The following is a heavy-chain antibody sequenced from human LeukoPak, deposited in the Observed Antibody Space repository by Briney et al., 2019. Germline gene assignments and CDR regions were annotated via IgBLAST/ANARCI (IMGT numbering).Heavy chain of an antibody. D-gene: IGHD6-19*01. Sequence: GGSLRLSCAASGFTLSNYAMSWVRQAPGKGLEGVSAISGSGDSTYYADSVKGRFTFSRDNSKNTLYLQMNSLRAEDTAVYYCAKSRGVAGFDYWGQGTLVTVSS. V-gene: IGHV3-23*01. CDR2: ISGSGDST. J-gene: IGHJ4*02. CDR3: AKSRGVAGFDY. CDR1: GFTLSNYA.